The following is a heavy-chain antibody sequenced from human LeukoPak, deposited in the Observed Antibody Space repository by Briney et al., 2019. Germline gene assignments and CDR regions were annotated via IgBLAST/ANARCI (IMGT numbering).Heavy chain of an antibody. CDR3: ARGIAVAGTETYYYGMDV. D-gene: IGHD6-19*01. CDR2: ISSSSSYI. V-gene: IGHV3-21*01. J-gene: IGHJ6*02. CDR1: GFTFSSYS. Sequence: GGSLGLSCAASGFTFSSYSMNWVRQAPGKGLEWVSSISSSSSYIYYADSVKGRFTISRDNAKNSLYLQMNSLRAEDTAVYYCARGIAVAGTETYYYGMDVWGQGTTVTVSS.